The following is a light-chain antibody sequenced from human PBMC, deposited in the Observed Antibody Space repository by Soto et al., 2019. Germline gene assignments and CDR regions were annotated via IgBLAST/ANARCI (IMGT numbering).Light chain of an antibody. CDR2: GAS. Sequence: EILMTQSPATLSVSPGDRATLSCRASQSVSNNLAWYQQRPGQAPRLLIYGASTRATGIPARFSGSGSGTEFTLTISSLKSEDFAVYYCQQYNDWPPWTFGQGTKVDIK. V-gene: IGKV3-15*01. CDR1: QSVSNN. CDR3: QQYNDWPPWT. J-gene: IGKJ1*01.